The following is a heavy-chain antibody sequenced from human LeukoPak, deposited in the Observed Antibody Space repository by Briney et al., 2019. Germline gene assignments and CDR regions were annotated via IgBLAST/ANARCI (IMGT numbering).Heavy chain of an antibody. CDR1: GHTFTNYA. V-gene: IGHV7-4-1*01. CDR3: ARVSLGENFFDF. J-gene: IGHJ4*02. D-gene: IGHD3-10*01. Sequence: ASVKVSCKTSGHTFTNYAMSWVRQAPGQGLEWMGWINTDTGNPTYAQGFTGRLVFSLDTSVSTAYLQIRSLRAEDTAVYYCARVSLGENFFDFWGQGTLVTVSS. CDR2: INTDTGNP.